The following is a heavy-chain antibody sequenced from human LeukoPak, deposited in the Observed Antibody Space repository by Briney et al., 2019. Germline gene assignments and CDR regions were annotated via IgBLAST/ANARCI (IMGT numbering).Heavy chain of an antibody. CDR3: AIFAGGGMGAFDI. CDR2: INPSGGST. Sequence: ASAKVSCKASGYTFTSYYMHWVRQAPGQGLEWMGIINPSGGSTSYAQKFQGRVTMTRDTSTGTVYMELSSLRSEDTAVYYCAIFAGGGMGAFDIWGQGTMVTVSS. CDR1: GYTFTSYY. D-gene: IGHD3-16*01. J-gene: IGHJ3*02. V-gene: IGHV1-46*01.